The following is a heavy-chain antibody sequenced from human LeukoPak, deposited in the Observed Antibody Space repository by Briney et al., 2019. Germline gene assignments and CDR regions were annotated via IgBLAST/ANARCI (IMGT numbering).Heavy chain of an antibody. D-gene: IGHD5-18*01. V-gene: IGHV3-21*01. CDR2: ISSSSSYI. CDR1: GFTFSSYS. CDR3: ARECMDTAMVDAFDI. Sequence: GGSLRLSCAASGFTFSSYSMNWVRQAPGKGLEWVSSISSSSSYIYYADSVKGRFTISRDNAKNSLYLQVNSLRAEDTAVYYCARECMDTAMVDAFDIWGQGTVVTVSS. J-gene: IGHJ3*02.